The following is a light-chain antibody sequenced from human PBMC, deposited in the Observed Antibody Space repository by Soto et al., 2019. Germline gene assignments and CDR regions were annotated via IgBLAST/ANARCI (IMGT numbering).Light chain of an antibody. J-gene: IGKJ1*01. CDR1: QAIRVD. Sequence: AIQMTQSPSSLSASVGDRVTITCRASQAIRVDLAWYQQKPGKGPKLLIYAASSLHSGVPSRFSGSGYGTDFTLTISSLQTDDFATYYCQQYNSYWTFGQGTKVDIK. CDR2: AAS. V-gene: IGKV1-6*01. CDR3: QQYNSYWT.